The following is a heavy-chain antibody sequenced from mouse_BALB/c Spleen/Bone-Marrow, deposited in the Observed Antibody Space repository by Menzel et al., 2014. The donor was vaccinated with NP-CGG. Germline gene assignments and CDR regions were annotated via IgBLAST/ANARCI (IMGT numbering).Heavy chain of an antibody. D-gene: IGHD2-1*01. CDR3: ARGNYGAWFTH. J-gene: IGHJ3*01. CDR1: GFSLTKHG. V-gene: IGHV2-2*02. Sequence: VMLVESGPGLVQPSQSLSITCTVSGFSLTKHGVHWIRQSPGKGLEWLGVIWGGGSTDYNAAFISRLSISKDNSKSQVVFKMNSLEVNDRAMYYCARGNYGAWFTHWGQGTLVTVSA. CDR2: IWGGGST.